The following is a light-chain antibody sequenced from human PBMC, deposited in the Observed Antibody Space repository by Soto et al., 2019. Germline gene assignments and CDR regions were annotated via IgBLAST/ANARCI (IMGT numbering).Light chain of an antibody. V-gene: IGKV3-15*01. CDR2: YAS. CDR1: EGVSNM. J-gene: IGKJ4*01. CDR3: QQFYTWPVT. Sequence: EIVMTQSPATLSVSPGEGVTFSCRASEGVSNMLAWYQHKPGQPPRLLVSYASAGATGVPARFSGSGSGTEFTLTINSQQSEYVALYYCQQFYTWPVTFGGGTKVKIK.